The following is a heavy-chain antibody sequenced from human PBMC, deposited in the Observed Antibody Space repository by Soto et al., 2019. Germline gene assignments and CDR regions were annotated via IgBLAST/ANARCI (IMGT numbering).Heavy chain of an antibody. Sequence: VASVKVSCKASGYTFTSYDINWVRQATGQGLEWMGWMNPNSGNTGYAQKFQGRVTMTRNTSISTAYMELSSLRSEDTAVYYCARAYYDFWSGYYRSANYYYGMDVWGQGTTVTVSS. CDR1: GYTFTSYD. CDR3: ARAYYDFWSGYYRSANYYYGMDV. CDR2: MNPNSGNT. V-gene: IGHV1-8*01. J-gene: IGHJ6*02. D-gene: IGHD3-3*01.